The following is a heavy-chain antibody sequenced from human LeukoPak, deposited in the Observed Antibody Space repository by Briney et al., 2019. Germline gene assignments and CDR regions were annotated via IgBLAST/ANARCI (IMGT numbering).Heavy chain of an antibody. CDR2: IYSSGTT. V-gene: IGHV4-39*07. CDR1: ADSIRISTYY. Sequence: PSETLSLTCTLSADSIRISTYYWAWVRQPPGKGLEWIGSIYSSGTTYYNPSLKSQVSISLDTSKNQFSLKLTSVTAADTAVYYCARGPHYDILTGYHPIGWFDPWGQGTLVTVSS. CDR3: ARGPHYDILTGYHPIGWFDP. J-gene: IGHJ5*02. D-gene: IGHD3-9*01.